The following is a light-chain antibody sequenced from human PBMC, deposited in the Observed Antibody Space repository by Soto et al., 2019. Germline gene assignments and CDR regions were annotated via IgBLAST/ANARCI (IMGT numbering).Light chain of an antibody. CDR3: LLYYGGGRI. V-gene: IGLV7-43*01. CDR2: SIT. Sequence: QAVVTQEPSLTVSPGGTVTLTCASSTGAVTSGYYPNWFQQKPGQAPKSLIYSITGKHSWTPARFSGSLLGGKAALTLSGVQPEDEAEYYCLLYYGGGRIFGGGTKLTVL. J-gene: IGLJ2*01. CDR1: TGAVTSGYY.